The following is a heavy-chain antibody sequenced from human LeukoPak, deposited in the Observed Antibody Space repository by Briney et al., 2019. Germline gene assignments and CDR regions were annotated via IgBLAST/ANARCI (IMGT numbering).Heavy chain of an antibody. V-gene: IGHV3-23*01. D-gene: IGHD4-17*01. J-gene: IGHJ5*02. CDR1: GFSFSTYA. CDR2: MVGSGKT. CDR3: AKDMHSGDGRREFDP. Sequence: GGFLRLSCVASGFSFSTYAMTWVRQAPGKGVEWVSGMVGSGKTYSADSVKGRFTISRDNSKNTVYLQMHSLRVEDTAIYYCAKDMHSGDGRREFDPWGRGTLVTVSS.